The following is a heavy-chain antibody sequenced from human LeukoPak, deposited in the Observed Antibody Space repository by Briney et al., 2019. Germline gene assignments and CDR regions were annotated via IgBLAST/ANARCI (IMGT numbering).Heavy chain of an antibody. CDR2: FYTGGST. CDR3: ATVEVGTVDVFDI. Sequence: PSETLSLTCTVSGGSVTNYHWSWIRQPAGKGLEWIARFYTGGSTTYNPSLNGRATMSVDTSMNHFSLKLTSVTAAATAIYYCATVEVGTVDVFDIWGQGTMVTVSS. CDR1: GGSVTNYH. V-gene: IGHV4-4*07. J-gene: IGHJ3*02. D-gene: IGHD1-26*01.